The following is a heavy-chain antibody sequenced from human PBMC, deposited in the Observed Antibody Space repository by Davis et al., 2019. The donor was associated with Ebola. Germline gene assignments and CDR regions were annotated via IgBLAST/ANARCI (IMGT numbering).Heavy chain of an antibody. J-gene: IGHJ4*02. CDR1: GGTFSSYT. CDR2: VIPVFGTT. CDR3: ARDRYSDGSGYFFEQSH. D-gene: IGHD3-22*01. Sequence: SVKVSCKASGGTFSSYTITWVRQAPGQGLEWMGWVIPVFGTTNYAQKFQGRVTMTRDTSTSTVYMELSSLTSEDTAVYYCARDRYSDGSGYFFEQSHWGQGTLVAVSS. V-gene: IGHV1-69*05.